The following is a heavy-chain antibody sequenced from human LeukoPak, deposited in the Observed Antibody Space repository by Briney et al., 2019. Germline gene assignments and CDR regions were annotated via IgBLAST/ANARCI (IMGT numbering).Heavy chain of an antibody. CDR3: AKLPGGYYGSQNYRDY. CDR2: ISTTSDSA. J-gene: IGHJ4*02. D-gene: IGHD3-10*01. V-gene: IGHV3-23*01. CDR1: GFTFSSNV. Sequence: GGSLRLSCAASGFTFSSNVMSWVRQAPGRGLEWVSAISTTSDSAYYADSVKGRFTISRDNSKNSLYLQMNSLRAEDTAIYYCAKLPGGYYGSQNYRDYWGQGTLVTVSS.